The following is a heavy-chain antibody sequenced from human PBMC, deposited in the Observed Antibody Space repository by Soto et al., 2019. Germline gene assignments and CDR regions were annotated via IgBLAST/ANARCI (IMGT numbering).Heavy chain of an antibody. CDR3: TRMLRTGAGAFYY. D-gene: IGHD5-12*01. CDR2: IWYDGSNK. CDR1: GFTFSSYG. V-gene: IGHV3-33*01. Sequence: QVQLVESGGGVVQPGRSLRLSCAASGFTFSSYGMHWVRQAPGKGLEWVADIWYDGSNKYYADSVKGRFTISRDNSKNTLYLQMNSPRAVDMAVYYCTRMLRTGAGAFYYWGQGTLVTVSS. J-gene: IGHJ4*02.